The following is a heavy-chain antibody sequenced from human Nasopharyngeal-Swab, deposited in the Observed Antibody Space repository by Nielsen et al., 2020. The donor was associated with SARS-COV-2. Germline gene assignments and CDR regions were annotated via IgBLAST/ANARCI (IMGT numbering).Heavy chain of an antibody. CDR1: GFSFSTYA. CDR2: ISGSGGDT. D-gene: IGHD6-13*01. Sequence: GESLKISCAASGFSFSTYAMSWVSQAPGKGLEWVSAISGSGGDTYYADSVKGRFTISRDNSKNTLYLRMNSLRAEDTAVYYCAKDGSSSPTYWGQGTLVTVSS. V-gene: IGHV3-23*01. CDR3: AKDGSSSPTY. J-gene: IGHJ4*02.